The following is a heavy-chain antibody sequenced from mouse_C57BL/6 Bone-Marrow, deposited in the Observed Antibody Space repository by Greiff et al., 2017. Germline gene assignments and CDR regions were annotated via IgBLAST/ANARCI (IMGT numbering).Heavy chain of an antibody. D-gene: IGHD4-1*02. V-gene: IGHV1-55*01. CDR2: IYPGSGST. CDR1: GYTFTSYW. Sequence: QVQLQQPGAELVKPGASVKMSCKASGYTFTSYWITWVKQRPGQGLEWIGDIYPGSGSTNYNEKFKSKATLTVATSSNTAYMQLSSLTSEDSAVYYCARPNCNNYWYFDVWGTGTTVTVSS. CDR3: ARPNCNNYWYFDV. J-gene: IGHJ1*03.